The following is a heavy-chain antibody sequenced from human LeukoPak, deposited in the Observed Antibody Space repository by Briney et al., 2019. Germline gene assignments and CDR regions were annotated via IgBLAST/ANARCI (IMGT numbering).Heavy chain of an antibody. D-gene: IGHD2-2*01. J-gene: IGHJ5*02. Sequence: SETLSLTCAVYGGSFSGYYWSWIRQPPGKGLEWIGEINHRGSTNYNPSLKSRVTISVDTSKNQFSLKLSSVTAADTAVYYCARGVPPPDIVVVPAALTRFDPWGQGTLVTVSS. CDR3: ARGVPPPDIVVVPAALTRFDP. V-gene: IGHV4-34*01. CDR1: GGSFSGYY. CDR2: INHRGST.